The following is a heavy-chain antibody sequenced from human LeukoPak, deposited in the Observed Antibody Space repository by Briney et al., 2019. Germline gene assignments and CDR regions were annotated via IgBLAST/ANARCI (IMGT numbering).Heavy chain of an antibody. J-gene: IGHJ4*02. V-gene: IGHV1-2*06. Sequence: ASVKVSCKASGYTFTGYYMHWVRQAPGQGLEWMGRNNPNSGGTNYAQKFQGRVTMTRDTSISTAYMELSRLRSDDTAVYYCARGYHYDSSGYFDWGQGTLVTVSS. CDR3: ARGYHYDSSGYFD. CDR1: GYTFTGYY. D-gene: IGHD3-22*01. CDR2: NNPNSGGT.